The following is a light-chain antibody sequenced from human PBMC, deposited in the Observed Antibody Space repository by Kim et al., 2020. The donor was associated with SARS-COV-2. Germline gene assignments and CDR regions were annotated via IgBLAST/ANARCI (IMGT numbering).Light chain of an antibody. CDR1: QRVSSNS. CDR2: GAS. J-gene: IGKJ4*01. CDR3: HQYGTSPFT. V-gene: IGKV3-20*01. Sequence: SRGERAALSWRASQRVSSNSLAWLQQTPGQAPRLLISGASFRATGIPDRFSGSGSGTDCTLTISRLEPEECAVYYCHQYGTSPFTFGGGTKVDIK.